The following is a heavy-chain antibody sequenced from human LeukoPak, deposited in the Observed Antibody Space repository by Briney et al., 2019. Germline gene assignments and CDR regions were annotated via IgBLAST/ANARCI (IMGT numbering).Heavy chain of an antibody. D-gene: IGHD3-22*01. Sequence: PGGSLRLSCAASGFTFPNYAMNWVRQAPGKGLEWVSAISGSGGSTYYADSVKGRFTISRDNSKNTLYLQMNSLRAEDTAVYYCAKCGGYYYDSSGWYWGQGTLVTVSS. CDR2: ISGSGGST. J-gene: IGHJ4*02. V-gene: IGHV3-23*01. CDR3: AKCGGYYYDSSGWY. CDR1: GFTFPNYA.